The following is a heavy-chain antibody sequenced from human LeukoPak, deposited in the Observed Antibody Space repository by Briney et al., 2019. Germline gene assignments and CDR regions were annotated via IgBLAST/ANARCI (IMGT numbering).Heavy chain of an antibody. CDR2: ISSSSGYI. Sequence: VGSLRLSCAASGFTFSTYNMNWVRQAPGKGLEWVSSISSSSGYIYYADSVKGRFTISRDNAKNSLYLQVSSLRADDTAVYYCARAFFYDSIGAEGMDVWGRG. V-gene: IGHV3-21*01. J-gene: IGHJ6*02. CDR1: GFTFSTYN. CDR3: ARAFFYDSIGAEGMDV. D-gene: IGHD3-22*01.